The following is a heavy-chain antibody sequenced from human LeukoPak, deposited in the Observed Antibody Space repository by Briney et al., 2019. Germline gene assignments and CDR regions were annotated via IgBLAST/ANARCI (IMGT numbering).Heavy chain of an antibody. CDR3: ANRYCSGGSFYSVDY. Sequence: SFIISICCRTYYSHSLNGRFTISIDNSKTTLYLQMSSLRAEDTAVYYCANRYCSGGSFYSVDYWGQGTLVTVSS. D-gene: IGHD2-15*01. CDR2: IISICCRT. V-gene: IGHV3-23*01. J-gene: IGHJ4*02.